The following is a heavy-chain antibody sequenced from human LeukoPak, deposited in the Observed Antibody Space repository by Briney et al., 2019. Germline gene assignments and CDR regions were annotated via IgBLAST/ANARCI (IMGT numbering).Heavy chain of an antibody. CDR2: IYYSGST. Sequence: SETLSLTCTVSGGSISSYYWSWIRQPPGKGLEWIGYIYYSGSTNYNPSLKSRVTISVDTSKNQFSLKLSSVTAADTAVYYCARGYCSGGSCSPHFDYWGQGTLVTVSS. V-gene: IGHV4-59*01. D-gene: IGHD2-15*01. CDR1: GGSISSYY. CDR3: ARGYCSGGSCSPHFDY. J-gene: IGHJ4*02.